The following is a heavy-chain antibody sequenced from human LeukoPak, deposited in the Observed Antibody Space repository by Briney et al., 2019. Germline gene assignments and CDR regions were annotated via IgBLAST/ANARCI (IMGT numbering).Heavy chain of an antibody. CDR1: GFTFGGYL. CDR2: IRSQEYGGTT. CDR3: TTDRPSRIAVPGLFDF. D-gene: IGHD6-13*01. J-gene: IGHJ4*02. V-gene: IGHV3-49*02. Sequence: GGSLRLSCTGSGFTFGGYLMSWVRQAPGKGLEWVAFIRSQEYGGTTESAASVKDRFIISRDDSKSVAYLQMDSLKTEDTAVYYCTTDRPSRIAVPGLFDFWGQGTLVTVSS.